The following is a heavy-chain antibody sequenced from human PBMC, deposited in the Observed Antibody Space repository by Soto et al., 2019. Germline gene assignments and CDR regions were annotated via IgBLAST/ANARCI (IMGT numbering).Heavy chain of an antibody. Sequence: ASVKVSCKASGGTFSSYAISWVRQAPGQGLECMGRIIPILGIANYAQKFQGRVTITADKSTSTAYMELSSLRSEDTAVYYCARAGDPSYDAFDIWGQGTMVTVSS. J-gene: IGHJ3*02. CDR3: ARAGDPSYDAFDI. D-gene: IGHD7-27*01. CDR1: GGTFSSYA. CDR2: IIPILGIA. V-gene: IGHV1-69*04.